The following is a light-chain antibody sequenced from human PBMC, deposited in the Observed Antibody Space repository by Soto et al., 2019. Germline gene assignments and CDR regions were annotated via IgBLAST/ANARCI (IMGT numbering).Light chain of an antibody. CDR3: QHYYSSPLA. CDR1: QSVLSSSNNKNY. CDR2: WAS. V-gene: IGKV4-1*01. J-gene: IGKJ4*01. Sequence: DIVMTQSPDSLAVSLGERATINCKSSQSVLSSSNNKNYLAWYQQKPGQPPKLLISWASTRESGVPDRFSGSGSGTYFTLTISSLQAEDVAVYYCQHYYSSPLAFGGGTKVEIK.